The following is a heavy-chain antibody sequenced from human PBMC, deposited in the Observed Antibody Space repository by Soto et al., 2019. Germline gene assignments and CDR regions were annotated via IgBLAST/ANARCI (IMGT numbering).Heavy chain of an antibody. J-gene: IGHJ4*02. V-gene: IGHV4-31*03. D-gene: IGHD5-18*01. Sequence: TLSLTCTVSGGSISSGGYYWSWIRQHPGKGLEWIGYIYYSGSTYYNPSLKSRVTISVDTSKNQFSLKLSSVTAADTAVYYCARESPSGDTAMVTEDYWGQGTLVTVSS. CDR1: GGSISSGGYY. CDR3: ARESPSGDTAMVTEDY. CDR2: IYYSGST.